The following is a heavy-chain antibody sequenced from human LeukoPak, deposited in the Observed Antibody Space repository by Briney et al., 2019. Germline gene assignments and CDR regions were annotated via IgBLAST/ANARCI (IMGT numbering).Heavy chain of an antibody. D-gene: IGHD3-22*01. V-gene: IGHV4-30-4*01. CDR3: AREGYDSSGYDY. CDR1: GGSISSGDYY. CDR2: IYYSGST. J-gene: IGHJ4*02. Sequence: SETLSLTCTVSGGSISSGDYYWSWIRQPPGKGLEWIGYIYYSGSTYYNPSLKGRVTISVDTSKNQFSPKLSSVTAADTAVYYCAREGYDSSGYDYWGQGTLVTVSS.